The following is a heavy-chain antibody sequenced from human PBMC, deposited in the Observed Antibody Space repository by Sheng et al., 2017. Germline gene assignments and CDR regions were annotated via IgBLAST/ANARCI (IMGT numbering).Heavy chain of an antibody. CDR2: IKQDESEK. J-gene: IGHJ4*02. V-gene: IGHV3-7*03. CDR3: ARAWAQVGTAVPPLDH. Sequence: EVRLVESGGGLVQPGGSLRLSCAAAGFTFRSYWMTWVRQAPGKGLEWVANIKQDESEKYYVDSVKGRFTISRDNTKNSLYLQMNSLRVDDTAVYYCARAWAQVGTAVPPLDHWGQGTLVT. CDR1: GFTFRSYW. D-gene: IGHD6-13*01.